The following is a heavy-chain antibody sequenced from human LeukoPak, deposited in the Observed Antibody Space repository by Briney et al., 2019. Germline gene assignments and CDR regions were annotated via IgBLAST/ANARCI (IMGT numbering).Heavy chain of an antibody. CDR2: IYYSGST. D-gene: IGHD3-16*02. Sequence: SETLSLTCTVSGGSISSYYWSWIRQPPGKGLEWIGYIYYSGSTNYNPSLKSRVTISVDTSKNQFSLKLSSVTAADTAVYYCARHAQGMITFGGDIAADAFDIWGQGTMVTVSS. V-gene: IGHV4-59*08. CDR1: GGSISSYY. J-gene: IGHJ3*02. CDR3: ARHAQGMITFGGDIAADAFDI.